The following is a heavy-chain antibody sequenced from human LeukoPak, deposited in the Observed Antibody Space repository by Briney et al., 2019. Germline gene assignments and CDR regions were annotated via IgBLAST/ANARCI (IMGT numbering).Heavy chain of an antibody. CDR3: ASSPVITRD. J-gene: IGHJ4*02. D-gene: IGHD3-22*01. CDR2: INSDGSRI. V-gene: IGHV3-74*01. Sequence: PGGSLRLSCAASGFTFSEDWMHWVRQAPGKGLEWVSRINSDGSRITYADSVKGRFTISRDNAKNTLYLQMNSLRVEDTAVYYCASSPVITRDWGQGTLVTVSS. CDR1: GFTFSEDW.